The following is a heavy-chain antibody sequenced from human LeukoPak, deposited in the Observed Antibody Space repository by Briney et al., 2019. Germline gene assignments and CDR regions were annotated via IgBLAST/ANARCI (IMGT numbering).Heavy chain of an antibody. V-gene: IGHV1-2*06. CDR1: GYTFTGYY. D-gene: IGHD2-15*01. Sequence: ASVKVSCKDTGYTFTGYYMFWVRQAPGQGLEWMGRISPNSGGTNYAQKFQGRVTMTRDTSISTAYMELSRLRSDDTAVYYCARGYCSGGSCYSVENWFDPWGQGTLVTVSS. CDR2: ISPNSGGT. CDR3: ARGYCSGGSCYSVENWFDP. J-gene: IGHJ5*02.